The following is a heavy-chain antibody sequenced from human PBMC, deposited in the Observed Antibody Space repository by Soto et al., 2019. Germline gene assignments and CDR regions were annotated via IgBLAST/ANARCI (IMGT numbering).Heavy chain of an antibody. J-gene: IGHJ4*02. Sequence: SETLSLTCTVSGGSISNYYWSWIRQPPGKGLEWIGYIYYSGSTNYNPSFKSRVTISVDTSKTQFSLKLSSVTAADTAVYYCSSWYDSIWGSYDYWGQGTLVTVSS. V-gene: IGHV4-59*01. CDR3: SSWYDSIWGSYDY. CDR1: GGSISNYY. CDR2: IYYSGST. D-gene: IGHD3-16*01.